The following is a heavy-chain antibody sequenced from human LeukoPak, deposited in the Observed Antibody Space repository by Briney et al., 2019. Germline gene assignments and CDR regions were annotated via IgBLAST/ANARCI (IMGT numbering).Heavy chain of an antibody. V-gene: IGHV3-15*01. Sequence: GGSLRLSCAASGFTFSNAWMSWVRQAPGKGLEWVGRIKSKTDGGTTDYAAPVKGRFTISRDDSKNMLYLQMNSLKTEDTAVYYCTTDLHYCSSTSCYDYWGQGTLVTVSS. J-gene: IGHJ4*02. CDR1: GFTFSNAW. CDR2: IKSKTDGGTT. CDR3: TTDLHYCSSTSCYDY. D-gene: IGHD2-2*01.